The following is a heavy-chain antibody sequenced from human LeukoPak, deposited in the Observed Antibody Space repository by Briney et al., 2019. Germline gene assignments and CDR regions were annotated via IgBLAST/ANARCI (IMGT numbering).Heavy chain of an antibody. CDR3: AKVSGIAARPDYYGMDV. Sequence: GGSLRLSCAASGFTFSSYAMSWVRQAPGKGLEWVSAISGSGGSTYYAGSVKGRFTISRDNSKNTLYLQMNSLRAEDTAVYYCAKVSGIAARPDYYGMDVWGQGTTVTVSS. V-gene: IGHV3-23*01. D-gene: IGHD6-6*01. CDR1: GFTFSSYA. CDR2: ISGSGGST. J-gene: IGHJ6*02.